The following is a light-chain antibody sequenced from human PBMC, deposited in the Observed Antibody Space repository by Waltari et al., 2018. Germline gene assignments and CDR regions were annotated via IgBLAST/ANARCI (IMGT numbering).Light chain of an antibody. CDR2: WAS. CDR1: QSVLYSSNNKNF. CDR3: QQYYSCPLT. Sequence: DIVMTQSPDSLAVSLGERATINCKSSQSVLYSSNNKNFLAWYQQKPGLPPKLLIHWASIRESGVPDRFGGSGSGADFTLTISSLQAEDVAVYYCQQYYSCPLTFGGGTKVEIK. J-gene: IGKJ4*01. V-gene: IGKV4-1*01.